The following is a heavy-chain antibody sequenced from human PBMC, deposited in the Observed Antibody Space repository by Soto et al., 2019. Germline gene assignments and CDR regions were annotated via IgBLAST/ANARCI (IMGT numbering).Heavy chain of an antibody. J-gene: IGHJ4*02. CDR2: INAGNGNP. D-gene: IGHD3-10*01. V-gene: IGHV1-3*01. CDR1: GYTFTSYA. CDR3: AIGSEVLLWFGEFKASDY. Sequence: ASVKVSCKASGYTFTSYAMHWLRQAPGQRLEWMGWINAGNGNPKYSQKCQGRVTVTRDTSASTAYMELSSLRSEDTAVYYCAIGSEVLLWFGEFKASDYWGQGTLVTVSS.